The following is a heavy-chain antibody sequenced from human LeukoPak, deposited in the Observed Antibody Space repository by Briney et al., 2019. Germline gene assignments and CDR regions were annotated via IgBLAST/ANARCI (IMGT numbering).Heavy chain of an antibody. V-gene: IGHV1-69*04. CDR1: GGTFSSYA. D-gene: IGHD3-3*01. Sequence: SVKVSCKASGGTFSSYAISWVRQAPGQGLGWMGRIIPILGIANYAQKFQGRVTITADKSTSTAYMELSSLRSEDTAVYYCARVRVTIFGVDYYYGMDVWGQGTTVTVSS. J-gene: IGHJ6*02. CDR2: IIPILGIA. CDR3: ARVRVTIFGVDYYYGMDV.